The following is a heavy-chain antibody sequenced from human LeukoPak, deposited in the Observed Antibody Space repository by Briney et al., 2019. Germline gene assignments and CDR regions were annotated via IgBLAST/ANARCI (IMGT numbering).Heavy chain of an antibody. CDR3: AKLLGSATTYDY. Sequence: GGSLRLSCEASGFTFGTNWMSWVRQAPGKGLEWVASINPDGSRKLYVDSVKGRFTISRDNTKNSLYLQMNSLGAEDTAMYYCAKLLGSATTYDYWGQGTRVTVSS. V-gene: IGHV3-7*01. CDR2: INPDGSRK. D-gene: IGHD5-24*01. J-gene: IGHJ4*02. CDR1: GFTFGTNW.